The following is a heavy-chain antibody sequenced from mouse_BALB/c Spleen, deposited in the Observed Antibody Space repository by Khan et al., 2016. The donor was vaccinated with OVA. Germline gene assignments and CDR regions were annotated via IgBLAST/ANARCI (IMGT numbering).Heavy chain of an antibody. J-gene: IGHJ4*01. CDR2: ISSGGTYT. CDR3: TRGEGYYGNPYAIDF. Sequence: DVQLVESGGGLVKPGGSLKLSCAASGFTFSSYTMSWVRQTPEKRLEWVATISSGGTYTYYVDSVEGRFNLSRDNAKNTLYLEMTSLKSEDTAIYYCTRGEGYYGNPYAIDFWGQGTSVTVSS. V-gene: IGHV5-6-4*01. CDR1: GFTFSSYT. D-gene: IGHD2-1*01.